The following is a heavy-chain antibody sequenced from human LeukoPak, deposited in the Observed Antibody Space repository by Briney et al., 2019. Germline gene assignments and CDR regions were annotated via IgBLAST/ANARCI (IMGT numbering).Heavy chain of an antibody. V-gene: IGHV1-46*01. D-gene: IGHD3-16*02. CDR3: ARARDTGDY. Sequence: ASVKVSGKASGYTFTIYYIHWVRQAPGQGLEWMGMINPSGGSATYAQKFQGRVTMTRDTSTSTVYMELSSLRSEDTAVYYCARARDTGDYWGQGTLVTVSS. CDR2: INPSGGSA. CDR1: GYTFTIYY. J-gene: IGHJ4*02.